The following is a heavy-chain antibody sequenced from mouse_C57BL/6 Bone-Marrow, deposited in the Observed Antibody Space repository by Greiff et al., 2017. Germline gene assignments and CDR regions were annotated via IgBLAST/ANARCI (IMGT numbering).Heavy chain of an antibody. CDR1: GFTFSDYY. J-gene: IGHJ4*01. CDR3: ARHDYDGYAMDY. CDR2: ISNGGGST. D-gene: IGHD2-4*01. Sequence: EVMLVESGGGLVQPGGSLKLSCAASGFTFSDYYMYWVRQTPEKRLEWVAYISNGGGSTYYPDTVKGRFTISRDNAKNTLYLQMSRLKSEDTAMYYCARHDYDGYAMDYWGQGTSVTVSS. V-gene: IGHV5-12*01.